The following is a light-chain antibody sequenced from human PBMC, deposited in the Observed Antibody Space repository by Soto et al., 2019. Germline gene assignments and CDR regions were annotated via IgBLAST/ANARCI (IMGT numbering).Light chain of an antibody. CDR3: RQYDSHPLT. V-gene: IGKV1-5*03. J-gene: IGKJ4*01. CDR1: QSISSW. Sequence: DIQMTQSPSTLSASVGDRVTITCRASQSISSWLAWYQQKPGKAPKLLIYDASSLESGVPSRFSGSGSGTEFTLTISSLQPDDFATYYCRQYDSHPLTFGGGTKVEIK. CDR2: DAS.